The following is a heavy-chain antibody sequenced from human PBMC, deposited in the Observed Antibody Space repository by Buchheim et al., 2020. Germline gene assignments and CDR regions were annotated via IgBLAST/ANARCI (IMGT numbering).Heavy chain of an antibody. CDR1: GFTFSSYA. V-gene: IGHV3-30*04. J-gene: IGHJ6*01. D-gene: IGHD1-14*01. CDR3: ASAGPSTGYGMDV. CDR2: ISYDGSNK. Sequence: QVQLVESGGGVIQPGRSLRLSCAASGFTFSSYAMHWVRQAPGKGLEWVAVISYDGSNKYYADSVKGRFTISRDNSTNTLYLQMNSLRAEDTAVYYCASAGPSTGYGMDVWGQGTT.